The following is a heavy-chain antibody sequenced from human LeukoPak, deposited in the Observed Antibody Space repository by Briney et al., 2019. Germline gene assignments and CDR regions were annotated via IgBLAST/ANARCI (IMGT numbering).Heavy chain of an antibody. CDR3: ARLLGYCSSTSCYSYYGMDV. CDR1: GYTSTGYY. D-gene: IGHD2-2*01. Sequence: ASVKVSCKASGYTSTGYYMHWVRQAPGQGLEWMGWINPNSGGTNYAQKFQGRVTMTRDTSISTAYMELSRLRSDDTAVYYCARLLGYCSSTSCYSYYGMDVWGQGATVTVSS. V-gene: IGHV1-2*02. J-gene: IGHJ6*02. CDR2: INPNSGGT.